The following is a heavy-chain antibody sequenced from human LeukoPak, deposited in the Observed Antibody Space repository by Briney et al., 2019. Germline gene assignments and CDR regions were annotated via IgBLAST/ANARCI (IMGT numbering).Heavy chain of an antibody. CDR1: GGTFSSYA. Sequence: ASVKVSCKASGGTFSSYAISWVRQAPRQGLEWMGGIIPIFGTANYAQKFQGRVTITADESTSTAYMELSSLRSEDTAVYYCARGSRKQWLGIYYYGMDVWGQGTTVTVSS. J-gene: IGHJ6*02. D-gene: IGHD6-19*01. V-gene: IGHV1-69*13. CDR3: ARGSRKQWLGIYYYGMDV. CDR2: IIPIFGTA.